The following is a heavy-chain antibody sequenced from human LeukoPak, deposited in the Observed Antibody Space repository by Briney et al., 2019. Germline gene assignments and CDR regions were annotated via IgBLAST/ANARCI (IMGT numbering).Heavy chain of an antibody. CDR3: ARVLRGPAAIGNNWFDP. Sequence: KPSQTLSLXCTVSGGSSSSGDYYWSWIRQPPGKGPEWIGYIYYSGSTYYNPSLKSRVTISVDTSKNQFSLKLSSVTAADTAVYYCARVLRGPAAIGNNWFDPWGQGTLVTVSS. J-gene: IGHJ5*02. CDR2: IYYSGST. D-gene: IGHD2-2*02. V-gene: IGHV4-30-4*08. CDR1: GGSSSSGDYY.